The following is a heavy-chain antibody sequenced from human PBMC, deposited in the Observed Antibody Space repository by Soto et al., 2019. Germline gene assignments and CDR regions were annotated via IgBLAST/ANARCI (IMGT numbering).Heavy chain of an antibody. J-gene: IGHJ6*03. V-gene: IGHV3-66*01. CDR1: GFTVSSNY. Sequence: GGSLRLCCAASGFTVSSNYMSWVRQAPGKGLEWVSVIYSGGSTYYADSVKGRFTISRDNSKNTLYLQMNSLRAEDTAVYYCARGVTHYYYYYMDVWGNGTTVTVS. CDR3: ARGVTHYYYYYMDV. CDR2: IYSGGST.